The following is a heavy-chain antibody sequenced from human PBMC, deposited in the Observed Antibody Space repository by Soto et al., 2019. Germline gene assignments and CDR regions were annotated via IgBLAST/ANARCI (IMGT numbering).Heavy chain of an antibody. J-gene: IGHJ4*02. V-gene: IGHV4-30-2*01. CDR2: IYHSGST. Sequence: SETLSLTCAVSGGSISSGGYSWSWIRQPPGKGLEWIGYIYHSGSTYYNPSLKSRVTISVDRSKNEFSLKLSSVTAADTAVYNCAKPQTRVASYDKGARETLVTVSS. CDR3: AKPQTRVASYDK. CDR1: GGSISSGGYS. D-gene: IGHD3-22*01.